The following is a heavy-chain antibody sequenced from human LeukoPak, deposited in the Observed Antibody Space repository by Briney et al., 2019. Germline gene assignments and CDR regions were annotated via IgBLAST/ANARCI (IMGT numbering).Heavy chain of an antibody. CDR1: GGSISNSNYC. V-gene: IGHV4-39*01. Sequence: PSETLSLTCTVSGGSISNSNYCWGWIRQSPGKGLEWIGSFCYSESTHYNPSLKSRITISVDTSKNQFSLKLRFVTAADTAVYFCATGGGMAVSQIWGQGTLVTVSS. CDR2: FCYSEST. J-gene: IGHJ4*02. CDR3: ATGGGMAVSQI. D-gene: IGHD6-19*01.